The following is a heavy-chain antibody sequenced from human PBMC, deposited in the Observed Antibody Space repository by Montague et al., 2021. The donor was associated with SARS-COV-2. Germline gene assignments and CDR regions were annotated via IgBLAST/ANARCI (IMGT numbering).Heavy chain of an antibody. CDR1: GFTFSTYA. CDR3: AKSLDYGDYAGS. D-gene: IGHD4-17*01. J-gene: IGHJ5*02. Sequence: SLRLSCAASGFTFSTYALSWVRQAPGKGLEWVSAITGSGGSTFYADSVKGRFTVSRDNSRSTLYLQMNSLRAEDSAVYYCAKSLDYGDYAGSWGQGTLVTVAS. CDR2: ITGSGGST. V-gene: IGHV3-23*01.